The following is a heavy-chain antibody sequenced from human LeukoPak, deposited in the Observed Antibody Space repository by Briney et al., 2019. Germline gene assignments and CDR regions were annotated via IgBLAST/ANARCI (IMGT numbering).Heavy chain of an antibody. CDR3: ARGPQGSPHTPPVLRYFNY. Sequence: GGSLRLSCAASGFTFSSYSMNWVRQAPGKGLEWVSSISSSSTYIYYADSVNGRFTISRDNAKNSLYLQMHSLRAEDTAVYYCARGPQGSPHTPPVLRYFNYWGRGTLVTVSS. V-gene: IGHV3-21*06. D-gene: IGHD3-9*01. CDR2: ISSSSTYI. J-gene: IGHJ4*02. CDR1: GFTFSSYS.